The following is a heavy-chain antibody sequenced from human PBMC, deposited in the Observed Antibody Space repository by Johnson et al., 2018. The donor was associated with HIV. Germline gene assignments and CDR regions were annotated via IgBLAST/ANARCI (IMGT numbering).Heavy chain of an antibody. V-gene: IGHV3-66*01. J-gene: IGHJ3*02. D-gene: IGHD3-10*01. CDR2: IYTGGST. CDR1: GFTVSRNY. CDR3: ASSYSESDAFDI. Sequence: MLLVESGGGLVQPGGSLRLSCAASGFTVSRNYMSWVRQAPGKGLEWVSVIYTGGSTYYADSVTGRFTISRDNSKNTLYLQMNSLRVEDTAVYYCASSYSESDAFDIWGQGTMVTVSS.